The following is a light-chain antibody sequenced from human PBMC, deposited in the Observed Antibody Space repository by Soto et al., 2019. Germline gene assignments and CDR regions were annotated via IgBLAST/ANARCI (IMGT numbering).Light chain of an antibody. CDR2: AAS. J-gene: IGKJ4*01. CDR3: QQYSKWPLT. CDR1: QSVSSY. Sequence: IVMTHSPATLSVSPGERASLSCRASQSVSSYLAWYQRKPGQAPRLLMYAASTKATGIPARFSGSGSGTEFILTISSLQSEDFAVYYCQQYSKWPLTFGGGTKVDIK. V-gene: IGKV3-15*01.